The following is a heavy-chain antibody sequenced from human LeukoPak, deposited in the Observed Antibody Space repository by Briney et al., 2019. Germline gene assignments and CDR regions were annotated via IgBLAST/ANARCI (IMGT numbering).Heavy chain of an antibody. Sequence: ASVKVSCKVSGYTLTELSMHWVRQAPGEGLEWMGGFDPEDGETIYAQKFQGRVTMTEDTSTDTAYMELSSLRSEDTAVYYCATGAIRGIAARLPFDYWGQGTLVTVSS. V-gene: IGHV1-24*01. D-gene: IGHD6-6*01. CDR3: ATGAIRGIAARLPFDY. CDR2: FDPEDGET. J-gene: IGHJ4*02. CDR1: GYTLTELS.